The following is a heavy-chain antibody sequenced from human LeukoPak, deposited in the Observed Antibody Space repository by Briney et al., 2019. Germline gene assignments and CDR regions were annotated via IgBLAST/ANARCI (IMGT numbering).Heavy chain of an antibody. D-gene: IGHD4-17*01. V-gene: IGHV1-46*01. CDR3: ARVGNDYGDYVPYYFDY. Sequence: ASVQVSCKASGYTFTSYYMHWVRQAPGQGLEWMGIINPSGGSTSYAQKFQGRVTMTRDTSTSTVYMELSSLRSEDTAVYYCARVGNDYGDYVPYYFDYWGQGTLVTVSS. CDR1: GYTFTSYY. J-gene: IGHJ4*02. CDR2: INPSGGST.